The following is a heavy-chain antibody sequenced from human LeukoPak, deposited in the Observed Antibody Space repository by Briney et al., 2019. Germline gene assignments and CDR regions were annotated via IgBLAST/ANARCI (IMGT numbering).Heavy chain of an antibody. J-gene: IGHJ4*02. D-gene: IGHD6-13*01. CDR3: ARDKADAGHNLFDY. V-gene: IGHV1-69*01. CDR2: IIPIFGTA. Sequence: SVTVSCKASGGTFSNYAISWVRQAPGQGPEWMGGIIPIFGTANYAQKFQGRVTITADESTSTAYMELSSLRSEDTAVYYCARDKADAGHNLFDYWGQGTLVTVSS. CDR1: GGTFSNYA.